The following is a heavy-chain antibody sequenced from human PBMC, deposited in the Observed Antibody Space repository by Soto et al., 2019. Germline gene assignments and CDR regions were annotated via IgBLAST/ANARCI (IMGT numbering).Heavy chain of an antibody. V-gene: IGHV2-5*01. J-gene: IGHJ6*02. Sequence: SGPALVNPXQPLTLTCTLFGLSLSTSGVGVGWIRQPPGKAMEWLALIYWNDDKSYSPSLKSRLTITKDTSKNQVFLTMTNMDPVDTATYYCANRRYYHTGRYYYYCMDVWGQGTTVTVSS. CDR3: ANRRYYHTGRYYYYCMDV. D-gene: IGHD3-22*01. CDR2: IYWNDDK. CDR1: GLSLSTSGVG.